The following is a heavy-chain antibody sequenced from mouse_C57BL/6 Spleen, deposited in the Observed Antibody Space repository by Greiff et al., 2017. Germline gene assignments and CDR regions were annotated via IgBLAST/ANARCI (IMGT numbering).Heavy chain of an antibody. CDR3: ARSGDSYYKGGYYCDY. Sequence: QVQLQQPGAELVKPGASVKLSCKASGYTFTSYWMHWVKQRPGQGLEWLGMIHPNSGSTNYNEKFKSKATLTVDKSSSTAYMQLSRLTSEDSAVYYCARSGDSYYKGGYYCDYWGQGTTLTVSS. V-gene: IGHV1-64*01. CDR2: IHPNSGST. D-gene: IGHD2-12*01. CDR1: GYTFTSYW. J-gene: IGHJ2*01.